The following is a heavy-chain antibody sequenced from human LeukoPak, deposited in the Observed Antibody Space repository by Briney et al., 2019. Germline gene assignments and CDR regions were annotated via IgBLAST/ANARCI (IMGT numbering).Heavy chain of an antibody. D-gene: IGHD1-26*01. V-gene: IGHV4-59*01. J-gene: IGHJ6*02. CDR2: IYYTGST. CDR3: ARDGRISPYSGMDV. Sequence: SETLSLTCTVSGDSISYYYWSWIRQPPGKGLEWIGYIYYTGSTDYNPSLKSRVSISVDTSKNQFSLKLNSVTPADTAVYYCARDGRISPYSGMDVWGQGTTVTVSS. CDR1: GDSISYYY.